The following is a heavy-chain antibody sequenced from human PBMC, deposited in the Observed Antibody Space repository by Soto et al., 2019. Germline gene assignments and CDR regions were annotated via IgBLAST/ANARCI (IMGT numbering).Heavy chain of an antibody. J-gene: IGHJ4*02. CDR3: AKNQGGDCFDY. V-gene: IGHV3-30*18. CDR1: GFTFSSDG. CDR2: ISYDGSNK. Sequence: QVQLVESGGGVVQPGRSLRLSCAASGFTFSSDGMHWVRQAPGKGLEWVAVISYDGSNKYYVDSVKGRFTISRDNSQNTLYLQITRLRADDKAVYYCAKNQGGDCFDYWGQGTLVTVSS.